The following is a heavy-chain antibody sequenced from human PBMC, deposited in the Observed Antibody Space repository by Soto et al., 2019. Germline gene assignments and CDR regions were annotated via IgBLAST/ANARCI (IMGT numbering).Heavy chain of an antibody. CDR1: GGTFSSYA. J-gene: IGHJ6*02. CDR3: ARRITSDFWSGYYRYYYYYGMDV. CDR2: IIPIFGTA. V-gene: IGHV1-69*13. Sequence: SVKVSCKASGGTFSSYAISWVRQAPGQGLEWMRGIIPIFGTANYAQKFQGRVTITADESTSTAYMELSSLRSEDTAVYYCARRITSDFWSGYYRYYYYYGMDVWGQGTTVTVSS. D-gene: IGHD3-3*01.